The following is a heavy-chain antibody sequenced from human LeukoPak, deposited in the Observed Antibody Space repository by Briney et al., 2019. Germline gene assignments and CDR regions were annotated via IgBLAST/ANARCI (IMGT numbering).Heavy chain of an antibody. CDR3: ARQVTRTPDESTLDY. V-gene: IGHV4-4*07. D-gene: IGHD2-21*02. J-gene: IGHJ4*02. CDR2: IYTSGST. Sequence: PSETLSLTCTVSGGSISSYYWSWIRQPAGKGLEWIGRIYTSGSTNYNPSLKSRVTMSVDTSKNQFSLKLSSVTAADTAVYYCARQVTRTPDESTLDYWGQGTLVTVSS. CDR1: GGSISSYY.